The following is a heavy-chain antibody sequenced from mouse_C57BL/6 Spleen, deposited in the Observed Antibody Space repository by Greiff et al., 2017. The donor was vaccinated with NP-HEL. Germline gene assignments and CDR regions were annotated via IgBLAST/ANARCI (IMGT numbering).Heavy chain of an antibody. CDR2: INPNNGGT. V-gene: IGHV1-22*01. Sequence: EVQLQESGPELVKPGASVKMSCKASGYTFTDYNMHWVKQSHGKSLEWIGYINPNNGGTSYNQKFKGKATLTVNKSSSTAYMELRSLTSEDSAVYYCARIYGNYWYFDVWGTGTTVTVSS. D-gene: IGHD2-1*01. J-gene: IGHJ1*03. CDR3: ARIYGNYWYFDV. CDR1: GYTFTDYN.